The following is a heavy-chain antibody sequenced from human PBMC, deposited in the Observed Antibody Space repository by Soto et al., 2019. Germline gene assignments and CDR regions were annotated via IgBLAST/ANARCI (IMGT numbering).Heavy chain of an antibody. V-gene: IGHV3-23*01. CDR2: ISGSDGRT. Sequence: GGSLRLSCAASGFTFSSYAMSWVRQAPGKGLEWVSTISGSDGRTYSTDSVKGRFTISIDNSRNTAYLQMNSLRVEDTAVYYCAKGVSQYTRLALFHXWGRGTLVTVSX. CDR3: AKGVSQYTRLALFHX. J-gene: IGHJ4*02. D-gene: IGHD2-2*02. CDR1: GFTFSSYA.